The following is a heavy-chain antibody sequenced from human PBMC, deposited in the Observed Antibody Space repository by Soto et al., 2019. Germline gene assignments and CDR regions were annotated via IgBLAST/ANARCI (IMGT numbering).Heavy chain of an antibody. CDR1: GGDISTYY. CDR3: ARGQRFSDWFDP. Sequence: QVQLQESGPGLVKPSETLSLTCTVSGGDISTYYWTWIRQPDGKGLEWIGRIYSSGSTKYNPSLKSRVTMSLDTSKNQCALRLSSVTAADTAVYYCARGQRFSDWFDPWGQGTLVTVSS. J-gene: IGHJ5*02. CDR2: IYSSGST. V-gene: IGHV4-4*07. D-gene: IGHD3-3*01.